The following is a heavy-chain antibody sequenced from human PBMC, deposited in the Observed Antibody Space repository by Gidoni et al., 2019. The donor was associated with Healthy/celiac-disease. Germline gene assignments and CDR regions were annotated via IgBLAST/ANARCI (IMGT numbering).Heavy chain of an antibody. Sequence: EVQLVESGGGLVQPGRSLRLSCAASGFPFDDYAMHWVRQAPGKGLEWVSGISWNSGSIGYADSVKGRFTISRDNAKNSLYLQMNSLRAEDTALYYCAKGRYYYGSGSYPGGIDPWGQGTLVTVSS. CDR3: AKGRYYYGSGSYPGGIDP. CDR1: GFPFDDYA. D-gene: IGHD3-10*01. CDR2: ISWNSGSI. J-gene: IGHJ5*02. V-gene: IGHV3-9*01.